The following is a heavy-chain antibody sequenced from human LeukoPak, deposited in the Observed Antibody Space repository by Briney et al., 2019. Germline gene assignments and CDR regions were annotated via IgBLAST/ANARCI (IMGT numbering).Heavy chain of an antibody. Sequence: GGSLRLSCAASGFTFSGYAMSWVRQAPGKGLEWVSAISGSGGSTYYADSVKGRFTISRDNSKNTLYLQMNSLRAEDTAVYYCAKDRNTVTPAVYYYHYGMDVWGQGTTVTVSS. V-gene: IGHV3-23*01. CDR2: ISGSGGST. J-gene: IGHJ6*02. CDR1: GFTFSGYA. CDR3: AKDRNTVTPAVYYYHYGMDV. D-gene: IGHD4-11*01.